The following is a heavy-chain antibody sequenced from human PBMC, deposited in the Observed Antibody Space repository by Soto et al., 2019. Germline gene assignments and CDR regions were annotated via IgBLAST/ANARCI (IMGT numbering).Heavy chain of an antibody. V-gene: IGHV4-59*01. CDR3: ARQGDSYFYYMDV. CDR1: GGAISPYY. Sequence: QVQLQESGPGLVKPSETLSLTCAVSGGAISPYYWSWIRQPPGKGLECIGYIYYSGSTNYNPSLRSRLTVSVDTSKNQFSLKLSSVTAADTAVYFCARQGDSYFYYMDVWGRGTTVTVSS. D-gene: IGHD1-26*01. J-gene: IGHJ6*03. CDR2: IYYSGST.